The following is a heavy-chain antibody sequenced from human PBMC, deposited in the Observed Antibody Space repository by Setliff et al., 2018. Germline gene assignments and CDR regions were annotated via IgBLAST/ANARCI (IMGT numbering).Heavy chain of an antibody. CDR3: ARTCRGSGCYAGLES. CDR2: ISGSGGST. D-gene: IGHD2-15*01. Sequence: GGSLRRSCAASGFTFTSDAMNWVRQAPGKGLEGVSAISGSGGSTDYADSVKGRFTISRDNSKNTLYLQMNSLRPEDTAVYYCARTCRGSGCYAGLESWGQGTPVTVSS. V-gene: IGHV3-23*01. CDR1: GFTFTSDA. J-gene: IGHJ4*02.